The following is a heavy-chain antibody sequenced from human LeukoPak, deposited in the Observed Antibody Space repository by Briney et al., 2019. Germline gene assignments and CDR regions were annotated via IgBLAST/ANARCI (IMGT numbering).Heavy chain of an antibody. CDR1: GFIFRNYG. V-gene: IGHV3-30*02. Sequence: GGSLRLSCAASGFIFRNYGMHWVRQAPGKGLQWMAFIRHDGSNEYYADSVKGRFTISRDNARNSLYLQMDNLRAEDTGVYYCARDFYDGFALDYWGQGTLVTVSS. CDR2: IRHDGSNE. J-gene: IGHJ4*02. D-gene: IGHD2/OR15-2a*01. CDR3: ARDFYDGFALDY.